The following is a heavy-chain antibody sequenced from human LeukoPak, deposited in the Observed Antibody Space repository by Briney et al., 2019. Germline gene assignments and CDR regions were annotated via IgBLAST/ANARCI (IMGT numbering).Heavy chain of an antibody. J-gene: IGHJ4*02. D-gene: IGHD4-17*01. Sequence: ASVKVSCKASGYTFTGYYMHWVRQAPGQGLEWMGWIDPNSGGTNYAQKFQGRVTMTRDTSISTAYMELSRLRSEDTAVYYCARAAKDYGDYYFDYWGQGTLVTVSS. CDR3: ARAAKDYGDYYFDY. CDR2: IDPNSGGT. CDR1: GYTFTGYY. V-gene: IGHV1-2*02.